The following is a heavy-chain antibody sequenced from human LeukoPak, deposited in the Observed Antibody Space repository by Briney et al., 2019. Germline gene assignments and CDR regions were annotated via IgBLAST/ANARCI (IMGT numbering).Heavy chain of an antibody. V-gene: IGHV1-46*01. J-gene: IGHJ4*02. Sequence: GASVKVSFKASGYTFTSYYMHWVRQAPGQGLEWMGIINPSGGSTSYAQKFQGRVTMTRDTSTSTVYMELSSLRSEDAAVYYCAREDSSGWYVFDYWGQGTLVTVSS. D-gene: IGHD6-19*01. CDR1: GYTFTSYY. CDR2: INPSGGST. CDR3: AREDSSGWYVFDY.